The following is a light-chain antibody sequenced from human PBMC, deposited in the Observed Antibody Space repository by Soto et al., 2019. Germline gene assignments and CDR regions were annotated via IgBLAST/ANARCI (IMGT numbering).Light chain of an antibody. J-gene: IGLJ3*02. CDR2: GNG. CDR1: SSNIGAGHD. Sequence: QSVLTQPPSVSGAPGQRVTISCTGSSSNIGAGHDVHWYQQLPGTAPKLLIYGNGNRPSGVPDRFSGSKSGTSASLAITGLQAEDEADYYCQSYDSGLSGSVFGGGTQLTVL. CDR3: QSYDSGLSGSV. V-gene: IGLV1-40*01.